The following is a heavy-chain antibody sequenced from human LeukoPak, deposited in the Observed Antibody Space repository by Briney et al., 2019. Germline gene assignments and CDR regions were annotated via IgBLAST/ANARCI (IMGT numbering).Heavy chain of an antibody. V-gene: IGHV4-38-2*02. J-gene: IGHJ4*02. CDR3: ARATVAAPDVYYFDY. Sequence: SETLSLTCTVSGYSISSGYYWGWIRQPPGKGLEWIGSIYHSGSTYYNPSLKSRVTISVDTSKNQFSLKLSSVTAADTAVYYCARATVAAPDVYYFDYWGQGTLVTVSS. D-gene: IGHD6-19*01. CDR2: IYHSGST. CDR1: GYSISSGYY.